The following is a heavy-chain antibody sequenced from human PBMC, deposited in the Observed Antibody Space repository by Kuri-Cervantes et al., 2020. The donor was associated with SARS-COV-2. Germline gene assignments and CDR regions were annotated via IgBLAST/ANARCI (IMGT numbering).Heavy chain of an antibody. D-gene: IGHD6-13*01. V-gene: IGHV3-53*05. CDR3: ARAEQQLVLGFAY. J-gene: IGHJ4*02. Sequence: GESLKISCAASGFTVSSNYMSWVRQAPGKGLEWVSVIYSGGSTYYADSVKGRFTISRDNSKNTLYLQMNSLRAEDTAVYYCARAEQQLVLGFAYWGQGNLVHGAS. CDR2: IYSGGST. CDR1: GFTVSSNY.